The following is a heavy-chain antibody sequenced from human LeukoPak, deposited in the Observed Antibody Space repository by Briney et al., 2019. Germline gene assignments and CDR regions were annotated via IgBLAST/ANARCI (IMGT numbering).Heavy chain of an antibody. V-gene: IGHV1-69*13. D-gene: IGHD6-13*01. CDR3: ASPPSSSRLTYYYYMDV. J-gene: IGHJ6*03. CDR1: GGTFSGYA. Sequence: ASVKVSCKASGGTFSGYAISWVRQAPGQGLAWMGGIIPIFGTANYAQKFQGRVTITADESTGTAYLELSSLRSEDTAVYYCASPPSSSRLTYYYYMDVWGRGTTVTVSS. CDR2: IIPIFGTA.